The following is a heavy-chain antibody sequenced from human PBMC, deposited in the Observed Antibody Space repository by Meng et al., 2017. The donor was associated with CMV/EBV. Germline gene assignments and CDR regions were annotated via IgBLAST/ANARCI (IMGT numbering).Heavy chain of an antibody. D-gene: IGHD2-2*01. CDR3: AREYCSSTSCFPQYYYGMDV. Sequence: GGSLRLSCAASGFTFSSYSMNWVRQAPGKGLEWVSSISSSSSYIYYADSVKGRFTISRDNAKNSLYLQMNSLRAEDTAVYYCAREYCSSTSCFPQYYYGMDVWGQGTTVTVSS. CDR1: GFTFSSYS. V-gene: IGHV3-21*01. CDR2: ISSSSSYI. J-gene: IGHJ6*02.